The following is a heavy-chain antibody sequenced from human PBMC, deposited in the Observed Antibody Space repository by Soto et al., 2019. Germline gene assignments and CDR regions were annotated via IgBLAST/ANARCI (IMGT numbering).Heavy chain of an antibody. CDR1: GYTFTSYT. CDR2: INPAKGNT. CDR3: ARGLFTTVTTLPGI. D-gene: IGHD4-17*01. Sequence: QVELVQSGAEVKKPGASVKVSCKASGYTFTSYTLHWVRQAPGHRPEWMGWINPAKGNTKYSEKFQDRVTISRDTSATTVFLELSGLTSEDTALYFCARGLFTTVTTLPGIWGQGTLVTVSS. J-gene: IGHJ3*02. V-gene: IGHV1-3*01.